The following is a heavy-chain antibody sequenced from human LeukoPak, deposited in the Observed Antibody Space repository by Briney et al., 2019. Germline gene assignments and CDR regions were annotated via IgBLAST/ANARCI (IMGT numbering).Heavy chain of an antibody. Sequence: GGSLRLSCAASGFPFSSYGMHWVRQAPGKGLEWVAFMRYDGSNKYYADSVKGRFTISRDNAKNSLYLQMNSLRAEDTAVYYCARGEKAVYQIAVAQPVDYWGQGTLVTVTS. CDR2: MRYDGSNK. CDR3: ARGEKAVYQIAVAQPVDY. J-gene: IGHJ4*02. D-gene: IGHD6-19*01. CDR1: GFPFSSYG. V-gene: IGHV3-30*02.